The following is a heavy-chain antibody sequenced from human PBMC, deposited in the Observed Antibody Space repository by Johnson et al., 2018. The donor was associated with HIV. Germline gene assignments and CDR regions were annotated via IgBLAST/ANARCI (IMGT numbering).Heavy chain of an antibody. D-gene: IGHD3-3*01. Sequence: QMQLVESGGGLVQPGGSLRLSCGASAFTFSSNDMNWVRQAPGKGLEWVAGIKYDGSIEYYADSVKGRFTISRDNSKNTLYLQMNSLRAEDTAVYYCARDGGINYFGVVTPEAFDIWGQGTMVTVSS. CDR1: AFTFSSND. J-gene: IGHJ3*02. CDR2: IKYDGSIE. V-gene: IGHV3-30*03. CDR3: ARDGGINYFGVVTPEAFDI.